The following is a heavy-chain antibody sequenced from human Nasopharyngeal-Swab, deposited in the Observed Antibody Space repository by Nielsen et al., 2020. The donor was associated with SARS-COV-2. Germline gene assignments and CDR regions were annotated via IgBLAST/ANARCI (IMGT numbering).Heavy chain of an antibody. D-gene: IGHD3-22*01. J-gene: IGHJ4*02. CDR3: ATSDGGSGYS. V-gene: IGHV4-59*01. CDR2: IYYSGST. CDR1: GVSISSYY. Sequence: GTLRLSCTVSGVSISSYYWSWIRQPPGKGLEWIGYIYYSGSTSFNPSLKSRVTISVDTSKNQFSLKLSSVTAADTAVYYCATSDGGSGYSWGQGTLVTVSS.